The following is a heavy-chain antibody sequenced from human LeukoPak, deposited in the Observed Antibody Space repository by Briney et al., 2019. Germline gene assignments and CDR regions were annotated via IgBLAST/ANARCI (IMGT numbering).Heavy chain of an antibody. V-gene: IGHV4-39*01. Sequence: SETLSLTCTVSGGSISSSSYYWGWIRQPPGKGLEWIGSIYYCGSTYYNPSLKSRVTISVDTSKNQFSLKLSSVTAADTAVYYCARLPAPYGDYGSPPMDVWGQGTTVTVSS. D-gene: IGHD4-17*01. CDR2: IYYCGST. CDR3: ARLPAPYGDYGSPPMDV. J-gene: IGHJ6*02. CDR1: GGSISSSSYY.